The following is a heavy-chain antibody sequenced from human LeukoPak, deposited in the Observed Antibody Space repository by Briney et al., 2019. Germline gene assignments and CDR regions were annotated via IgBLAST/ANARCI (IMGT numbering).Heavy chain of an antibody. CDR3: ARLVGTTTPGVDY. CDR1: GFTFRSYW. D-gene: IGHD1-26*01. CDR2: IKSDGSIT. Sequence: SGGSLRLSCAASGFTFRSYWMGWVRQAPGQGLVWVSHIKSDGSITNYADSVKGRFTISRDNAKNTLYLQMNSLRAEDTAVYYCARLVGTTTPGVDYWGQGTLVTVSS. J-gene: IGHJ4*02. V-gene: IGHV3-74*01.